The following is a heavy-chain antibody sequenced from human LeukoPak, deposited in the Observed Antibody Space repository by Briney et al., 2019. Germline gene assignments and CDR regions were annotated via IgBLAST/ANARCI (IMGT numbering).Heavy chain of an antibody. CDR3: ARYHPGGLDY. Sequence: SETLSLTCAVYGGSFSGYYWSWIRQPPGKGLEWIGEINHSGSTNYNRSLKSRVTISVDTSKNQFSLKLSSVTAADTAVYYCARYHPGGLDYWGQGTLVTVSS. J-gene: IGHJ4*02. CDR2: INHSGST. V-gene: IGHV4-34*01. CDR1: GGSFSGYY. D-gene: IGHD2-2*01.